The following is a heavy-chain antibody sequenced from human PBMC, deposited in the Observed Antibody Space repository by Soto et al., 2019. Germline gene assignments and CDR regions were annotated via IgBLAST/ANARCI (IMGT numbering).Heavy chain of an antibody. CDR3: ARIWQDGARPYYYGMDV. V-gene: IGHV5-10-1*03. CDR1: GYSFTSYW. CDR2: IDPSDSYT. Sequence: EVQLVQSGAEVKKPGESLRISCKGSGYSFTSYWISWVRQMPGKGLEWMGRIDPSDSYTNYSPSFQGHVTISADKSISTAYLQWSSLKASDTAMYYCARIWQDGARPYYYGMDVWGQGTTVTVSS. D-gene: IGHD6-6*01. J-gene: IGHJ6*02.